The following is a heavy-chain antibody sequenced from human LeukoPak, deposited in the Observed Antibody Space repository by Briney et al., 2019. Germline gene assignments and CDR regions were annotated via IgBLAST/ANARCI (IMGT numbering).Heavy chain of an antibody. V-gene: IGHV1-8*03. CDR3: ARGQYTSTWYRGSRWFDP. Sequence: GASVKVSCRASGYTFTSYDINWVRQATGQGLEWMGWMNPYSGNTGYAQKFQGRVTITSNTSISTAYMELSNLTSEDTAVYYCARGQYTSTWYRGSRWFDPWGQGILVTVSS. CDR1: GYTFTSYD. J-gene: IGHJ5*02. D-gene: IGHD6-13*01. CDR2: MNPYSGNT.